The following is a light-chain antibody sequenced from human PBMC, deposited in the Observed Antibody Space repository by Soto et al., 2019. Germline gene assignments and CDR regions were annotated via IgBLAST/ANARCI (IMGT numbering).Light chain of an antibody. V-gene: IGKV3-15*01. CDR2: GAS. CDR1: QSVSNNY. J-gene: IGKJ5*01. CDR3: QQYNNWPRT. Sequence: EGVLTQSPGTLSLTPGERATLSCRASQSVSNNYLVWYQQKPGQAPRLLIYGASTRATGVPARFSGSGSGTEFTLTISSLQSEDFAVYYCQQYNNWPRTFGQGTRLEIK.